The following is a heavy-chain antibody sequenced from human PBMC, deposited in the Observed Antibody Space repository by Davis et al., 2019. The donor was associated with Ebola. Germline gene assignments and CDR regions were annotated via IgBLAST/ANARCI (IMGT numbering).Heavy chain of an antibody. V-gene: IGHV1-46*01. Sequence: ASVKVSCKASGYTFTSYYMHWVRQAPGQGLEWMGIINPSGGSTSYAQKFQGRVTMTTDTSTSTAYMELRSLRSDDTAVYYCERGSYYYGMDVWGQGTTVTVSS. CDR1: GYTFTSYY. J-gene: IGHJ6*02. CDR3: ERGSYYYGMDV. CDR2: INPSGGST.